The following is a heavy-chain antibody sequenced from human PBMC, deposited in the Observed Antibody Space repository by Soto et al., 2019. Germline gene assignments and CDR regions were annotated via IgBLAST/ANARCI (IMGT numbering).Heavy chain of an antibody. D-gene: IGHD2-2*01. V-gene: IGHV1-69*13. CDR3: AREGYCSSTSCSRAGMDV. CDR1: GGTFSSYA. Sequence: SVKVSCKASGGTFSSYAISWVRQAPGQGLEWMGGIIPIFGTANYAQKFQGRVTITADESTSTAYMELSSLRSEGTAVYYCAREGYCSSTSCSRAGMDVWGQGTTVTVSS. J-gene: IGHJ6*02. CDR2: IIPIFGTA.